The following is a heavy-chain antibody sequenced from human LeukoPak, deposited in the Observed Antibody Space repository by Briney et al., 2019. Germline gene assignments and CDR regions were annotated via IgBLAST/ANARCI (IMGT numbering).Heavy chain of an antibody. J-gene: IGHJ5*02. CDR2: IYYSGTT. D-gene: IGHD6-13*01. V-gene: IGHV4-59*01. CDR1: GASISSYY. Sequence: PSETPSLTCTVSGASISSYYWSWIRQSPGKGLEWIANIYYSGTTKYNPSLKSRVTISVDTSKNQFSLKLSSVTAADTAVYYCARDMWPRTSVQQGWFDPWGQGTLVTVSS. CDR3: ARDMWPRTSVQQGWFDP.